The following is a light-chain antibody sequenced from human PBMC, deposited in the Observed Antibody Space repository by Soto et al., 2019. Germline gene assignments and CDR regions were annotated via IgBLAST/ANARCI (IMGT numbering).Light chain of an antibody. CDR2: GAS. CDR3: QQYGSSLALT. CDR1: QRGSSSY. Sequence: IVWTQAPGTLYLSPGERATLSCRASQRGSSSYLAWYQQKPGQAPRLLIYGASSRATGIPDRFSGSGSGTDFTLTISRLEPEDFAVYYCQQYGSSLALTFGGGTKVEIK. J-gene: IGKJ4*01. V-gene: IGKV3-20*01.